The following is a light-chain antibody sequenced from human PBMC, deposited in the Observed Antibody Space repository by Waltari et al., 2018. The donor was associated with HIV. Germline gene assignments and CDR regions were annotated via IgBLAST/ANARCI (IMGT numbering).Light chain of an antibody. CDR1: QSVSSSY. CDR3: QQYGSSPTGT. V-gene: IGKV3-20*01. J-gene: IGKJ1*01. Sequence: EIVLTQSPGTLSLSPGERATLSCRASQSVSSSYLAWYQQKPGQAPRLLIYGASSRANGIPDRFSGSESGTDFTLTISRLEPEDFAVYYCQQYGSSPTGTFGQGTKVEIK. CDR2: GAS.